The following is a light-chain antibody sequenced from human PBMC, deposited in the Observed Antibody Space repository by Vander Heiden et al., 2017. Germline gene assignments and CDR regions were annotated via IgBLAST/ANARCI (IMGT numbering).Light chain of an antibody. J-gene: IGKJ3*01. Sequence: DIVMTQSPDSLAVSLGERAAINCKSSQNGLYSSNNKNYLAWYQQKPGQPPKLLIYWASTREAGVPDRFSGSGSGADFTLTISSLQAEDVAVYYCQQYYSTPFTFGPGTKVDIK. CDR2: WAS. CDR1: QNGLYSSNNKNY. V-gene: IGKV4-1*01. CDR3: QQYYSTPFT.